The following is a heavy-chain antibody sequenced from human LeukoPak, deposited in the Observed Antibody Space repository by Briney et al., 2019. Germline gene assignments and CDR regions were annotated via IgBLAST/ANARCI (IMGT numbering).Heavy chain of an antibody. J-gene: IGHJ4*02. D-gene: IGHD3-22*01. Sequence: SETLSLTCTVSGGSISSGDYYWSWIRQPPGKGLEWIGEINHSGSTNYNPSLKSRVTISVDTSKNQFSLKLSSVTAADTAVYYCARGADSSVLGPDFDYWGQGTLVTVSS. CDR2: INHSGST. V-gene: IGHV4-39*07. CDR3: ARGADSSVLGPDFDY. CDR1: GGSISSGDYY.